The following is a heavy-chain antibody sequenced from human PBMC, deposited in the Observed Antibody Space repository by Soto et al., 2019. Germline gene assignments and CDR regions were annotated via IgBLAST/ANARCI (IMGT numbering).Heavy chain of an antibody. Sequence: GGSLRLSCAASGFTFSSYAMSWVRQAPGKGLEWVPAISGSGGSTYYADSVKGRFTISRDNSKNTLYLQMNSLRAEDTAVYYCAKDLGSDSSGRHFDYWGQGTLVTVSS. V-gene: IGHV3-23*01. CDR2: ISGSGGST. CDR1: GFTFSSYA. D-gene: IGHD3-22*01. CDR3: AKDLGSDSSGRHFDY. J-gene: IGHJ4*02.